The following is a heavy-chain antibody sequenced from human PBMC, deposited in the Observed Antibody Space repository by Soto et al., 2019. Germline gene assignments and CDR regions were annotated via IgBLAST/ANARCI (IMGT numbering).Heavy chain of an antibody. V-gene: IGHV1-18*01. CDR2: ISSYKSNT. Sequence: ASVKVSCKASGFTLTTYGITWVRQAPGEGLEWMGWISSYKSNTNYAQKLQGRVTMTTDTSTSTAYMGLRSLRSEDTAVYYCARDLGGWPDYWGQGTLVTVSS. CDR1: GFTLTTYG. CDR3: ARDLGGWPDY. D-gene: IGHD2-15*01. J-gene: IGHJ4*02.